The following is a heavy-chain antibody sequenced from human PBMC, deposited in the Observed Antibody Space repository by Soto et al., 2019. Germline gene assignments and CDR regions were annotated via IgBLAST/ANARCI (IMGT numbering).Heavy chain of an antibody. CDR2: ISAHNGNT. CDR3: ARGRYGDY. J-gene: IGHJ4*02. D-gene: IGHD1-1*01. Sequence: QVHLVQSGAEVKKPGASVKVSCKASGYTFTSYGITWVRQAPGQGLEWMGWISAHNGNTDYAQKLQGRVMVTRDTSTSTAYMELRILISDDTAVYYCARGRYGDYWGQGALVTVSS. V-gene: IGHV1-18*01. CDR1: GYTFTSYG.